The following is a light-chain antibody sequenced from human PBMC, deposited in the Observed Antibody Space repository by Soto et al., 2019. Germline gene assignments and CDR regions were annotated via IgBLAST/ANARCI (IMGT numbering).Light chain of an antibody. CDR3: QQFYRYPWT. J-gene: IGKJ1*01. Sequence: DIQMTQSPSTLSASVGDRVTITCRASQSVDTCLAWYQQKPGKAPHLLIYKASSLETGVPSRFSGSGSVTESTLPISSLQPDDFATYYCQQFYRYPWTFGQGTKVEIK. CDR2: KAS. CDR1: QSVDTC. V-gene: IGKV1-5*03.